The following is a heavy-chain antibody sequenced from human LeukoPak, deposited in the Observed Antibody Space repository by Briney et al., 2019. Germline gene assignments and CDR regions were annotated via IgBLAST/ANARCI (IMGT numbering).Heavy chain of an antibody. CDR1: GFTFSDYY. V-gene: IGHV3-11*01. CDR3: ARWVAAAGTLDY. J-gene: IGHJ4*02. CDR2: ISFSGSSI. D-gene: IGHD6-13*01. Sequence: GGSLRLSCAASGFTFSDYYMSWLRQAPGKGLEWVSYISFSGSSIYSADSVKGRFTISRDNAKSSLYLQMNSLRAEDTAVYYCARWVAAAGTLDYWGQGTLVTVSS.